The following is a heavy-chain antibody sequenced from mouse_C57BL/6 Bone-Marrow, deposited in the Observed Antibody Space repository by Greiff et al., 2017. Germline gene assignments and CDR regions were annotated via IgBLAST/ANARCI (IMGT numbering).Heavy chain of an antibody. D-gene: IGHD6-1*01. Sequence: VQLKQSGAELVRPGASVKLSCTASGFNIKDDYMHWVKQRPEQGLEWIGWIDPENGDTEYASKFQGKATITADTSSNTAYLQRSSLTSEDTAVYDCTTTVLASNYIDYWGQGTSLTVAS. V-gene: IGHV14-4*01. CDR1: GFNIKDDY. J-gene: IGHJ2*02. CDR2: IDPENGDT. CDR3: TTTVLASNYIDY.